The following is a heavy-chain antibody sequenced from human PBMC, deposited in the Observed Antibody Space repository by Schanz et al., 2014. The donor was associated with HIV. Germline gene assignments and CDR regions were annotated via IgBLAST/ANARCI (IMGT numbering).Heavy chain of an antibody. CDR3: ARDRPVIVGATRADGGTDFDY. V-gene: IGHV1-18*01. Sequence: VQLLQSGAEVKKPGASVKVSCKTSGYTFASYVITWVRQAPGQGLDWVGWISPYNGDRKYDQKFQGRVTLTTDTSTNSAYMELRSLRSDDTAVYYCARDRPVIVGATRADGGTDFDYWGQGTLVTVSS. CDR1: GYTFASYV. J-gene: IGHJ4*02. CDR2: ISPYNGDR. D-gene: IGHD1-26*01.